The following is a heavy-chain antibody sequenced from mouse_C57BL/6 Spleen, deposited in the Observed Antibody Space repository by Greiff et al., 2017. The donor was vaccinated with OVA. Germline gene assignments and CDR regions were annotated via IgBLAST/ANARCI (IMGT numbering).Heavy chain of an antibody. D-gene: IGHD1-1*01. Sequence: EVQLVESGGGLVKPGGSLKLSCAASGFTFSSYAMSWVRQTPEKRLEWVATISDGGSYTYYPDNVKGRFTISRDNAKNNLYLQMSHLKSEDTAMYYCARDRTITTVVAHWYFDVWGTGTTVTVSS. CDR3: ARDRTITTVVAHWYFDV. J-gene: IGHJ1*03. CDR2: ISDGGSYT. CDR1: GFTFSSYA. V-gene: IGHV5-4*01.